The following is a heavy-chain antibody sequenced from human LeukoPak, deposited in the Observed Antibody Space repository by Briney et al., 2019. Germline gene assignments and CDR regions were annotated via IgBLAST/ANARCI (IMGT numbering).Heavy chain of an antibody. V-gene: IGHV1-2*04. J-gene: IGHJ5*02. CDR1: GYTFSGYY. CDR2: INPKSGGT. Sequence: KPGASVKVSCTASGYTFSGYYMHWGGQAPGQGREWVGWINPKSGGTNYAQKVQGWVTMTPHTSIPTAYMELSRLRSDDTAVYYCARDRGGYCSGVCCYPNWFVLWGQGTLVTVST. D-gene: IGHD2-15*01. CDR3: ARDRGGYCSGVCCYPNWFVL.